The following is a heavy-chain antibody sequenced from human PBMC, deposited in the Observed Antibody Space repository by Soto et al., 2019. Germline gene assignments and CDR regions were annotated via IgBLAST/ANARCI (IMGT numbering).Heavy chain of an antibody. CDR1: GGTFSSYA. J-gene: IGHJ6*02. D-gene: IGHD5-18*01. CDR3: ARASREVLDTAMVLHYYYYGMDV. V-gene: IGHV1-69*13. Sequence: SAKVSCKASGGTFSSYAISWVRQAPGQGLEWMGGIIPIFGTANYAQKFQGRVTITADESTSTAYMELSSLRSEDTAVYYCARASREVLDTAMVLHYYYYGMDVWGQGTTVTSP. CDR2: IIPIFGTA.